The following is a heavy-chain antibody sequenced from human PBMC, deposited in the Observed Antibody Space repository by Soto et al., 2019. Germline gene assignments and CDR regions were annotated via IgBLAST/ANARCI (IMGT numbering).Heavy chain of an antibody. CDR2: IGAGGDMT. CDR3: AKRGPSQWGHFDY. J-gene: IGHJ4*02. CDR1: GFTISSYS. D-gene: IGHD1-26*01. Sequence: GGSLRLSCGASGFTISSYSMSWVRQAPGKGLEWVSAIGAGGDMTFYADSVKGLLTISRDNSKNTLYLQMNSLRAEDTATYYCAKRGPSQWGHFDYWGQGTLVTVSS. V-gene: IGHV3-23*01.